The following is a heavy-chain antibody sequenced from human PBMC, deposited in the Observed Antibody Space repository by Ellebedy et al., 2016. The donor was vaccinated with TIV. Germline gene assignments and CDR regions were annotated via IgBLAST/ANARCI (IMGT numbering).Heavy chain of an antibody. CDR1: GGLFRSNA. J-gene: IGHJ4*02. CDR3: ARGRGYNLESHFDY. V-gene: IGHV1-69*13. D-gene: IGHD5-24*01. Sequence: ASVKVSCXASGGLFRSNAMSWVRQAPGQGLEWMGGIIAIFGTTNYAQKFQGRVTITADESTSTVYMELSSLRSEDTAVYYCARGRGYNLESHFDYWGQGTVVIVSS. CDR2: IIAIFGTT.